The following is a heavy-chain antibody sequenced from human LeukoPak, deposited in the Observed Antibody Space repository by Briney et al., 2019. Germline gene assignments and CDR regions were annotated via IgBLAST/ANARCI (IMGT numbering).Heavy chain of an antibody. CDR3: ASGKKDVATVVTKRYYHCYYMDG. V-gene: IGHV4-34*01. CDR2: INHSGST. CDR1: GGSFSGYY. J-gene: IGHJ6*03. Sequence: SETLSLTCAVYGGSFSGYYWSWIRQPPGKGLEWIGEINHSGSTNYNPSLMSRVTISVVKTKNQFFLKLSYVHAADTAIYYCASGKKDVATVVTKRYYHCYYMDGWGKGTTVTVSS. D-gene: IGHD4-23*01.